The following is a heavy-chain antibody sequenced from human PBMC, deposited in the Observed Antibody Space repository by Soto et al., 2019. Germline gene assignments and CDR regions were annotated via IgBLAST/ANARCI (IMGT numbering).Heavy chain of an antibody. V-gene: IGHV4-34*01. J-gene: IGHJ6*02. Sequence: QVQLQQWGAGLLKPSETLSLTCAVYGGSFSGYYWSWIRQPPGKGLEWIGEINHSGSTNYNPSLKSRVTISVDTAKNQFALKLSSVTAADTAVYYWGLRYYYYGMDVWGQGTTVTVSS. CDR3: GLRYYYYGMDV. CDR2: INHSGST. CDR1: GGSFSGYY. D-gene: IGHD2-15*01.